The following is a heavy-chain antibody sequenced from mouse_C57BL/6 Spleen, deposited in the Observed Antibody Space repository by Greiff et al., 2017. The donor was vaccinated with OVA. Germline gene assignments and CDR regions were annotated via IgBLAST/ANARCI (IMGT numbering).Heavy chain of an antibody. CDR1: GYSITSDY. D-gene: IGHD2-1*01. CDR3: ARDEDGNCWYFDG. J-gene: IGHJ1*03. CDR2: ISYSGST. V-gene: IGHV3-8*01. Sequence: VQLKESGPGLAKPSQTLSLTCSVTGYSITSDYWNWIRKFPGNKLEYMGYISYSGSTYYNPSLKSRISITRDTSKTQFYRTVNSETTDDTATDYCARDEDGNCWYFDGWGTGTTVTVSS.